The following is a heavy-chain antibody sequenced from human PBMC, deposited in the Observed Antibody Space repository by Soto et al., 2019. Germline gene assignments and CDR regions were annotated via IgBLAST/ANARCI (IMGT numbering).Heavy chain of an antibody. CDR3: ARIRMGCSGGSCYRYNWFDP. D-gene: IGHD2-15*01. Sequence: QVTLKESGPVLVKPTETLTLTCTVSGFSLSNARMGVSWIRQPPGKALEWLAHIFSNDEKSYSTSLKSRLTISKDTSKSQVVLTMTNMDPVDTATYYCARIRMGCSGGSCYRYNWFDPWGQGTLVTVSS. V-gene: IGHV2-26*01. CDR1: GFSLSNARMG. J-gene: IGHJ5*02. CDR2: IFSNDEK.